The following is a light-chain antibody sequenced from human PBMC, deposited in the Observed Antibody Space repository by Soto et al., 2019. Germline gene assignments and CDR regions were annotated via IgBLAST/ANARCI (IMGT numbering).Light chain of an antibody. J-gene: IGLJ3*02. CDR1: NIGSKS. Sequence: SYELTQPPSVSVAPGKTARITCGGNNIGSKSVHWYQQKPGQAPVLVIYYDSDRPSGIPERFSGSNSGNTATLTISRVEAGDEADYYCQVWDSSSDHWVFGGGTKPTVL. CDR2: YDS. CDR3: QVWDSSSDHWV. V-gene: IGLV3-21*04.